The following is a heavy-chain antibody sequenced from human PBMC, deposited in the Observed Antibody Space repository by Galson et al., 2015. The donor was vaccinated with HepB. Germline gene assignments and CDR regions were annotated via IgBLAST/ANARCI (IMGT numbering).Heavy chain of an antibody. CDR2: ISGGGDRT. Sequence: SLRLSCAASGFRFGSYAMAWVRQAPGKGLEWVSGISGGGDRTYYADSVKGRFTMPRDNSKNTVYLQMNSLRAEDAAVYHCAKGAYVSSSSLYGMDVWGQGTAVTVSS. CDR1: GFRFGSYA. D-gene: IGHD6-6*01. CDR3: AKGAYVSSSSLYGMDV. V-gene: IGHV3-23*01. J-gene: IGHJ6*02.